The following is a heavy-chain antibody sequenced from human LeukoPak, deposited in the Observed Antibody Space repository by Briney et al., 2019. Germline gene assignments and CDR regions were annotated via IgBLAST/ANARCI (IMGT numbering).Heavy chain of an antibody. D-gene: IGHD3-3*01. CDR1: GFTFSSIY. CDR2: IYSGGST. CDR3: ARERAGNYDFWSGNNWFDP. J-gene: IGHJ5*02. V-gene: IGHV3-53*01. Sequence: GGSLRLSCAASGFTFSSIYMSWVRQAPGKGLEWVSVIYSGGSTYYADSVKGRFTISRDNSKNTLYLQMNSLRAEDTAVYYCARERAGNYDFWSGNNWFDPWGQGTLVTVSS.